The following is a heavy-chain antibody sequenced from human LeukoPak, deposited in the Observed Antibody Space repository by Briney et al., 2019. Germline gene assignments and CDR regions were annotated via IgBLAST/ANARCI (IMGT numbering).Heavy chain of an antibody. CDR3: AKAVGSYYYDSSGYRPDAFDI. CDR1: GFTVSSNY. Sequence: GGSLRLSCAASGFTVSSNYMSWVRQAPGKGLEWVSVIYSGGSTYYADSVKGRFTISRDNSKNTLYLQMNSLRAEDTAVYYCAKAVGSYYYDSSGYRPDAFDIWGQGTMVTVSS. CDR2: IYSGGST. D-gene: IGHD3-22*01. V-gene: IGHV3-66*01. J-gene: IGHJ3*02.